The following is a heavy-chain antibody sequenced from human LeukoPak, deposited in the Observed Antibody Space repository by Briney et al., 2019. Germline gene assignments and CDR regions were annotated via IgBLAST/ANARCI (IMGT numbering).Heavy chain of an antibody. Sequence: GASVKVSCKASGYTFTSYGISWVRQAPGQGLEWMGRISPYNGNTNYAQNLQDRVTMTTDTSTNTAYMELRSLRSDDTAVYYCARLPYDGSGYYIYWGQGTLVTVSS. CDR1: GYTFTSYG. D-gene: IGHD3-22*01. V-gene: IGHV1-18*01. J-gene: IGHJ4*02. CDR2: ISPYNGNT. CDR3: ARLPYDGSGYYIY.